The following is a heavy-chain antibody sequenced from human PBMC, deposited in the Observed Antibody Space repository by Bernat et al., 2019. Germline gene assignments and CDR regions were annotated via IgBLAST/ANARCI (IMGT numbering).Heavy chain of an antibody. CDR2: ISGSGGST. J-gene: IGHJ3*02. CDR3: AKSLSLVKDIVVVPAAITDAFDI. D-gene: IGHD2-2*01. Sequence: EVQLLESGGGLVQPGGSLRLSCAASGFTFSSYAMSWVRQAPGKGLEWVSAISGSGGSTYYADSVKGRFTISRDNSKNTLYLQMNRLRAEDTAVYYCAKSLSLVKDIVVVPAAITDAFDIWGQGTMVTVSS. V-gene: IGHV3-23*01. CDR1: GFTFSSYA.